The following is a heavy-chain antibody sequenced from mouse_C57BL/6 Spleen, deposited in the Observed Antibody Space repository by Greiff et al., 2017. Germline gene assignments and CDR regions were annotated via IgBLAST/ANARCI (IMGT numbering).Heavy chain of an antibody. Sequence: VQLQQSGPELVKPGASVKMSCKASGYTFTDYNMHWVKQSHGKSLEWIGYINPNNGGTSYNQKFKGKATLTVNKSSSTAYMELRSLTSEDSAVYYCASERGFITTVVGFDYWGQGTTLTVSS. D-gene: IGHD1-1*01. CDR3: ASERGFITTVVGFDY. J-gene: IGHJ2*01. CDR2: INPNNGGT. V-gene: IGHV1-22*01. CDR1: GYTFTDYN.